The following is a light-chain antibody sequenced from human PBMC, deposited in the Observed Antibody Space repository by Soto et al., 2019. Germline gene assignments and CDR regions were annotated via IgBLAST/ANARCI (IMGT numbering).Light chain of an antibody. CDR2: ASS. J-gene: IGKJ5*01. V-gene: IGKV1-39*01. Sequence: DIQMTQSASSLSASVGDRVTITCRASQSISSYLNWYQHRPGTAPRLLIYASSSLQSGVPSRFSGSGYGTDFTLTISSLQPEDFATYYCQESYSNPITFGQGTRLEIK. CDR1: QSISSY. CDR3: QESYSNPIT.